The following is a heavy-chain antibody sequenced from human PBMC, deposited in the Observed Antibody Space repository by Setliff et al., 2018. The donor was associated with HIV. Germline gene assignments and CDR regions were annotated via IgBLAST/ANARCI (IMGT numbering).Heavy chain of an antibody. Sequence: GGSLRLSCAASGFTFSTYAMSWVRQAPGKGLEWVAAISGSGGGTYYADSVRGRFTISRDNSKNTLFLQMNGLRAEDTAVYYCAKDSSRKVSTINGGYFDYWGQGTLVTVSS. CDR3: AKDSSRKVSTINGGYFDY. V-gene: IGHV3-23*01. D-gene: IGHD5-12*01. CDR1: GFTFSTYA. CDR2: ISGSGGGT. J-gene: IGHJ4*02.